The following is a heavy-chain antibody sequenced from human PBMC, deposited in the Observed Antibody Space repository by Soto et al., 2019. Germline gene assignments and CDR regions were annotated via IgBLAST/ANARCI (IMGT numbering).Heavy chain of an antibody. Sequence: QVQLQQWGAGLLKPSETLSLTCAVYGGSFSGYYWSWIRQPPGKGLEWIGEINHSGSTNYNPSLKSRVTISVDTSKNQFSLKLSSVTAADTAVYYCVRGWPVQLKYYYGSGSYYVYWGQGTLVTVSS. V-gene: IGHV4-34*01. CDR1: GGSFSGYY. D-gene: IGHD3-10*01. CDR2: INHSGST. CDR3: VRGWPVQLKYYYGSGSYYVY. J-gene: IGHJ4*02.